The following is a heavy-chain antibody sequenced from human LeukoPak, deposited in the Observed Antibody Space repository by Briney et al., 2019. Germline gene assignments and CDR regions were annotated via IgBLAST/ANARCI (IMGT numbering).Heavy chain of an antibody. Sequence: PGGSLRLSCAASGFTFSSYGMHWVRQAPGKGLEWVAVISYDGSNKYYADSVKGRFTISRDNSKNTVYLQMNSLRVEDTAMYYCASISDLLYYFDSWGQGTLVTVSS. CDR3: ASISDLLYYFDS. J-gene: IGHJ4*02. CDR2: ISYDGSNK. CDR1: GFTFSSYG. V-gene: IGHV3-30*03.